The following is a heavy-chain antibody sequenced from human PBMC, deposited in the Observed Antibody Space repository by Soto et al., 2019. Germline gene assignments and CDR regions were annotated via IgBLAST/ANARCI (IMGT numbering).Heavy chain of an antibody. CDR1: GGSISTGGYY. CDR3: ARSVFP. J-gene: IGHJ5*02. V-gene: IGHV4-31*03. CDR2: FYYSGST. Sequence: QVQLQESGPGLVKPSQTLSLTCTVSGGSISTGGYYWNWIRQHPGKGREWIGYFYYSGSTYYNPSLKSRFTISVNTSKNQFSLKLSSVTAADTAVYYCARSVFPWGQGTLVTVSS.